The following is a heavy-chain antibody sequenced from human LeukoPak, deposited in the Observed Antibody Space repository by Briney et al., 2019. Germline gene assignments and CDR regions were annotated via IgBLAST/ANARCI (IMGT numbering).Heavy chain of an antibody. D-gene: IGHD5-18*01. V-gene: IGHV4-34*01. J-gene: IGHJ4*02. CDR1: GGSFSGYY. Sequence: PETLSLICAVYGGSFSGYYWSWIRQPPGKGLEWIGEINHSGSTNYNPSLRSRVTISVDTSKNQFSLKLSSVTAADTAVYYCARGRGYSYGYEAFDYWGQGTLVTVSS. CDR3: ARGRGYSYGYEAFDY. CDR2: INHSGST.